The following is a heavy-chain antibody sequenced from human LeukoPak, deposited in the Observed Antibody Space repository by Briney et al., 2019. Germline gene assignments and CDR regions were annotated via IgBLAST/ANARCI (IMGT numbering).Heavy chain of an antibody. Sequence: PSETLSLTCSVSGGSITSYYWSWIRQPPGKGLEWIGYVYSTGTTNYNPSLESRVTVSVNTSKNQFSLKMSSVTAADTAVYYCARATPYSSGWPRFDYWGQGTLVTVSS. CDR3: ARATPYSSGWPRFDY. V-gene: IGHV4-59*01. J-gene: IGHJ4*02. D-gene: IGHD6-19*01. CDR1: GGSITSYY. CDR2: VYSTGTT.